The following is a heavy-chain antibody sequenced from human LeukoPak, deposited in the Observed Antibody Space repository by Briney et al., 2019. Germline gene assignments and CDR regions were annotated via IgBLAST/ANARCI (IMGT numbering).Heavy chain of an antibody. CDR2: IYYSGST. V-gene: IGHV4-39*01. CDR1: GGSISSSSYY. J-gene: IGHJ6*03. Sequence: SETLSLTCTVSGGSISSSSYYWGWIRQPPGKGLEWIGSIYYSGSTYYNPSLKSRVTISVDTSKNQFSLKLNSVAAADTAVYYCAGGYGTNYYYYYYMDVWGKGTTVTVSS. D-gene: IGHD6-13*01. CDR3: AGGYGTNYYYYYYMDV.